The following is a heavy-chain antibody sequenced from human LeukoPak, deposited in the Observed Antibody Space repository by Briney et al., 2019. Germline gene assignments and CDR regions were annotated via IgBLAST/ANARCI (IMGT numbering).Heavy chain of an antibody. CDR2: IRSGGDGT. D-gene: IGHD4-17*01. CDR3: ARDPNGDYVGAFEM. Sequence: GGSLRLSCAASGFTFTNYAMIWVRQAPGRGLEWVSAIRSGGDGTLYADSVKGRFTISRDKSKNTLFLQMNNMRAEDTAVYYCARDPNGDYVGAFEMWGPGTKVTVS. CDR1: GFTFTNYA. V-gene: IGHV3-23*01. J-gene: IGHJ3*02.